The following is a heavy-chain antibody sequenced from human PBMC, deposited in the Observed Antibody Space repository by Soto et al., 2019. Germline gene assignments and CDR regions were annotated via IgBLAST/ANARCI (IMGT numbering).Heavy chain of an antibody. Sequence: SETRSLTCTVSGDSVRSGGYYWSWIRQHPGKGLEWIGYIYYSGSTYYNPSLASRITISVDTSENQFSLKLGSVTAADTAVYYCAREPTSLSGAYDIWGQGTMVTVSS. D-gene: IGHD1-1*01. CDR1: GDSVRSGGYY. CDR3: AREPTSLSGAYDI. V-gene: IGHV4-31*03. CDR2: IYYSGST. J-gene: IGHJ3*02.